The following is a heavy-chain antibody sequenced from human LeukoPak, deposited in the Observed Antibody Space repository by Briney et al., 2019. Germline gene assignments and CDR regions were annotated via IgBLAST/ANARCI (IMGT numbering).Heavy chain of an antibody. CDR1: GGSISSSNYY. CDR3: ARYHFWSGYFDY. J-gene: IGHJ4*02. Sequence: SETLSLTCSVSGGSISSSNYYWGWIRQPPGKGLEWIGAIYYAGSTFYNPPLKRRVTSSVNTSRNLFSLKLTSVTAADTAVYYCARYHFWSGYFDYWGQGTLATVSS. D-gene: IGHD3-3*01. V-gene: IGHV4-39*07. CDR2: IYYAGST.